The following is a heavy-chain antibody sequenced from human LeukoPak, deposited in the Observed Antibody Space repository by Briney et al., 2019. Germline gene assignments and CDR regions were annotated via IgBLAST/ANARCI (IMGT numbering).Heavy chain of an antibody. CDR1: GFIFSDYY. CDR2: ISSSGSTI. CDR3: ARQKRAAIVENRRGWFDP. Sequence: GGSLRLSCAASGFIFSDYYMSWIRQAPGKGLEWVSYISSSGSTIYYADSVKGRFTISRDNAKDSLYLQMNSLRAEDTAVYYCARQKRAAIVENRRGWFDPWGQGTLVTVSS. J-gene: IGHJ5*02. D-gene: IGHD1-26*01. V-gene: IGHV3-11*04.